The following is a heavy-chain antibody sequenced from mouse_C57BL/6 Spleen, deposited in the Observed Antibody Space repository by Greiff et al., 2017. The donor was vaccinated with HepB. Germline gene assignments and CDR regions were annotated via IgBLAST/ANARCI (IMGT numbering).Heavy chain of an antibody. CDR1: GYTFTDYY. V-gene: IGHV1-26*01. CDR2: INPNNGGT. J-gene: IGHJ1*03. Sequence: VQLQQSGPELVKPGASVKISCKASGYTFTDYYMNWVKQSHGKSLEWIGDINPNNGGTSYNQKFKGKATLTVDKSSSTAYMERRSLTSEDSAVYYCATAQATDVWGTGTTVTVSS. D-gene: IGHD3-2*02. CDR3: ATAQATDV.